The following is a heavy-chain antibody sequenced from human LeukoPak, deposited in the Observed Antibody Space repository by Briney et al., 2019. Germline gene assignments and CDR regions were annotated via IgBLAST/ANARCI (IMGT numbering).Heavy chain of an antibody. CDR2: IYHSGST. V-gene: IGHV4-38-2*02. J-gene: IGHJ5*02. CDR1: GYSISSGYY. Sequence: SETLSLTCTVSGYSISSGYYWGWIRQPPGKGLEWIGSIYHSGSTYCNPSLKSRVTISVDTSKNQFSLKLSSVTAADTAVYYCARVVGSSTSSNWFDPWGQGTLVTVSS. CDR3: ARVVGSSTSSNWFDP. D-gene: IGHD2-2*01.